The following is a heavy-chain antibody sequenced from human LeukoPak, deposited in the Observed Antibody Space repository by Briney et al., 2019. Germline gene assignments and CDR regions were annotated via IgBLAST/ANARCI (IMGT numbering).Heavy chain of an antibody. CDR1: GYSISSGYY. D-gene: IGHD4-11*01. CDR2: IYYSGST. J-gene: IGHJ6*03. Sequence: PSETLSLTCTVSGYSISSGYYWSWIRQPPGKGLEWIGYIYYSGSTNYNPSLKSRVTISVDTSKNQFSLKLSSVTAADTAVYYCARDSGDDYTIWHYMDVWGKGTTVTVSS. CDR3: ARDSGDDYTIWHYMDV. V-gene: IGHV4-61*01.